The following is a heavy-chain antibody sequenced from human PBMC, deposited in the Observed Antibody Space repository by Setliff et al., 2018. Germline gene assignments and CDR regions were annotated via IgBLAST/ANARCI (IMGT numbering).Heavy chain of an antibody. CDR1: GFTFSSYA. Sequence: PGGSLRLSCAASGFTFSSYAMSWVRQVPGKGLSWVSAISSTGGSTYYADSVQGRFTISRDNSKNTLYLQMNSLRAADTAVYYCAKGLAGVTPGYCFEYWGQGTLVTVSS. D-gene: IGHD2-15*01. CDR3: AKGLAGVTPGYCFEY. CDR2: ISSTGGST. V-gene: IGHV3-23*01. J-gene: IGHJ4*02.